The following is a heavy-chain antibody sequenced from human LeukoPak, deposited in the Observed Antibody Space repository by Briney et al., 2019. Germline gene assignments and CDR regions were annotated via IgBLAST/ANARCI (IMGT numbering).Heavy chain of an antibody. J-gene: IGHJ4*02. CDR3: ARGGLNSLLPY. CDR1: GGSVGSDDYY. D-gene: IGHD2/OR15-2a*01. V-gene: IGHV4-30-4*01. CDR2: IYYNGNT. Sequence: SETLSLTCTVSGGSVGSDDYYWNWIRQSPGKGLEWIGYIYYNGNTYYNPSLRSRVTISLDTFRNHFTLNLSSVTAADTAMYYCARGGLNSLLPYWGQGTLVAVSS.